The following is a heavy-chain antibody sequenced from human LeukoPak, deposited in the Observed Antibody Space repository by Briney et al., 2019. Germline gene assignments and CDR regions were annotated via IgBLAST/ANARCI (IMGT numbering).Heavy chain of an antibody. V-gene: IGHV4-59*01. D-gene: IGHD1-26*01. Sequence: SETLSLTCAVSGGSISNSYWSWIRQPPGKGLEWIGFFHDSESTNYNPSLKSRVSISLDTSKNQVSLWLSSVTAADTAVYYCARGDASGRPGIGFDFWGQGTLVTVSS. CDR1: GGSISNSY. CDR3: ARGDASGRPGIGFDF. J-gene: IGHJ4*02. CDR2: FHDSEST.